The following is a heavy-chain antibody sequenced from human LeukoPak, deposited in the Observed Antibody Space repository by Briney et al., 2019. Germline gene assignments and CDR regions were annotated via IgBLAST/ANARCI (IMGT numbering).Heavy chain of an antibody. V-gene: IGHV3-30-3*01. CDR1: GFTFSSYA. Sequence: GRSLRLSCAASGFTFSSYAMHWVRQAPGKGVEGVAVISYDGSNKYYADSVKGRFTISRDNSKNTLYLQMNSLRVEDTAVYSCARVLDQYSGWYYGEFEYWGQGTLVTVPS. D-gene: IGHD1-26*01. J-gene: IGHJ4*02. CDR2: ISYDGSNK. CDR3: ARVLDQYSGWYYGEFEY.